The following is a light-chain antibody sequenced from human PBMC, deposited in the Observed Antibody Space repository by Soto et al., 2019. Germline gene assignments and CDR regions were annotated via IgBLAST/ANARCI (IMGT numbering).Light chain of an antibody. CDR3: QQSYSTPLT. CDR2: AAS. CDR1: QSISSY. V-gene: IGKV1-39*01. J-gene: IGKJ4*01. Sequence: DIQMTQSPSSLSASVGDRVTITCRASQSISSYLNWYQQKPGKAPKLLIYAASSLQSGVPSRFSGSGSGTDLNLTISRLQPEDFATYYCQQSYSTPLTFGGWTKLSIQ.